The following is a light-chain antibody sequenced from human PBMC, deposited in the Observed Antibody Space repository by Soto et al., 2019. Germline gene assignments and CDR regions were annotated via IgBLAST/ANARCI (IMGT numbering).Light chain of an antibody. J-gene: IGLJ2*01. CDR1: SGPVFTSSY. CDR3: CSYAGSYTLL. Sequence: QTVVTQEPSFSVSPGGTVTLTCGLSSGPVFTSSYPNWYQQTPGQAPRTLIFNTNTRSSGVPDRFSGSKSGNTASLTISGLQAEDEADYYCCSYAGSYTLLFGGGTKVTVL. V-gene: IGLV8-61*01. CDR2: NTN.